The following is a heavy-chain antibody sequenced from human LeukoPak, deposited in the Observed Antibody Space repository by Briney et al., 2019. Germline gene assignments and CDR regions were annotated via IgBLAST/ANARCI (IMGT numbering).Heavy chain of an antibody. D-gene: IGHD2-8*01. V-gene: IGHV3-53*01. J-gene: IGHJ5*02. Sequence: GGSLRLSCTVSGFTVSSNSMSWVRQAPGKGLEWVSFIYSDNTHYSDSVKGRFAISRDNSKNTLYLQMNSLRAEDTAVYYCARGGPVYAIGLKNWFDPWGQGTLVTVSS. CDR1: GFTVSSNS. CDR2: IYSDNT. CDR3: ARGGPVYAIGLKNWFDP.